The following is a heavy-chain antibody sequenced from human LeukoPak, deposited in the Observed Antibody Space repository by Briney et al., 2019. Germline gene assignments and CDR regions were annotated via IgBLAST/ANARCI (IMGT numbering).Heavy chain of an antibody. D-gene: IGHD1-7*01. CDR3: AKNLITGTTDY. CDR1: GFTFSSYG. CDR2: ISYDGSNK. Sequence: GASLRLSCAASGFTFSSYGMHWVRQAPGKGLEWVAVISYDGSNKYYADSVKGRFTISRDNSKNTLYLQMNSLRAEDTAVYYCAKNLITGTTDYWGQGTLVTVSS. J-gene: IGHJ4*02. V-gene: IGHV3-30*18.